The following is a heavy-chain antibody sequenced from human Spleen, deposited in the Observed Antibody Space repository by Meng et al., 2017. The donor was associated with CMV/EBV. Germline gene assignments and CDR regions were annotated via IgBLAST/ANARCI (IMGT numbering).Heavy chain of an antibody. J-gene: IGHJ4*02. Sequence: GESLKISCAASGFTFRSYGMHWVRQAPGKGLEWVAFIRYDGSNKYYADSVKGRFTISRDNSKNTLYLQMNSLRAEDTAVYYCAKAARRYFDWIGGGGFDYWGQGTLVTVSS. CDR3: AKAARRYFDWIGGGGFDY. CDR1: GFTFRSYG. D-gene: IGHD3-9*01. V-gene: IGHV3-30*02. CDR2: IRYDGSNK.